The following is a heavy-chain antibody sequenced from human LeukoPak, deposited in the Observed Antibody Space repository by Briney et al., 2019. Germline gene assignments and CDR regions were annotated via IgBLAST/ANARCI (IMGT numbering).Heavy chain of an antibody. V-gene: IGHV4-34*10. J-gene: IGHJ4*02. Sequence: PSETLSLSCAVYGGSFSDYDWSWIRQPPGKGLEWIGEISHSGTTNCDPSLKSRISMSIDTSRSQFSPNLRSVTAADTAVYYCARYVPVRTGTTRASFDYWGLGTLVTVSS. CDR1: GGSFSDYD. CDR3: ARYVPVRTGTTRASFDY. CDR2: ISHSGTT. D-gene: IGHD1-1*01.